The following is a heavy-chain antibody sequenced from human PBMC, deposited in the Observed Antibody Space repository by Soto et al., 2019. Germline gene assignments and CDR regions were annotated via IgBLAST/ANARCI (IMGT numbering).Heavy chain of an antibody. D-gene: IGHD2-15*01. CDR3: ARLVVKGLYYYYYGMDV. V-gene: IGHV4-59*08. J-gene: IGHJ6*02. CDR2: IYYSGST. CDR1: GGSISSYY. Sequence: SETLSLTCTVSGGSISSYYWSWIRQPPGKGLEWIGNIYYSGSTNYNPSLKSRVTISVDTSKNQFSLKLSSVTAADTAVYYCARLVVKGLYYYYYGMDVWGQGTTVTVSS.